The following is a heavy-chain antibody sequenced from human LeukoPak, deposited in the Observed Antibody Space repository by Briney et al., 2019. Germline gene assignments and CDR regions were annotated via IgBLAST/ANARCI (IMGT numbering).Heavy chain of an antibody. CDR3: AKHLALVGATTTYDY. CDR2: IRGSGDST. D-gene: IGHD1-26*01. Sequence: GGSLRLSCAASGFTLSPYTMSWVRQAPGKGLEWVSGIRGSGDSTYYADSVKGRFTISRDNSKNTLYLQMNSLRAEDTAVYYCAKHLALVGATTTYDYWGQGTLVIVSS. J-gene: IGHJ4*02. V-gene: IGHV3-23*01. CDR1: GFTLSPYT.